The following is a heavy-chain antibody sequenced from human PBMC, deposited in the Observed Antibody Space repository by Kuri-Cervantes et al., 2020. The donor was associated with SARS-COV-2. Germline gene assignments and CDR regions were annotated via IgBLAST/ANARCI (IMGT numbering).Heavy chain of an antibody. Sequence: GGSLRLSCTASGFTFGDYAMSWVRQAPGKGPEWVSNIGPSGTTKYYADSVKGRFTISRDNAKNSLYLQMSSLRAEDTAVYYCASDLYDSSGYYFGTGYWGQGTLVTVSS. D-gene: IGHD3-22*01. J-gene: IGHJ4*02. CDR3: ASDLYDSSGYYFGTGY. CDR2: IGPSGTTK. V-gene: IGHV3-11*04. CDR1: GFTFGDYA.